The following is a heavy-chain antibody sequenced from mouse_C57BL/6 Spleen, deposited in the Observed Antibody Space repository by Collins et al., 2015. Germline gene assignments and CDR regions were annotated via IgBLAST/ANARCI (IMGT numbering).Heavy chain of an antibody. Sequence: DVQLQESGPGLVKPSQSLSLTCTVTGYSITSDYAWNWIRQFPGNKLEWMGYISYSGSTSYNPSLKSRISITRDTSKNQFFLQLNSVTTEDTATYYCARLIYYDGYYFDYWGQGTTLTVSS. J-gene: IGHJ2*01. D-gene: IGHD2-4*01. CDR1: GYSITSDYA. V-gene: IGHV3-2*02. CDR3: ARLIYYDGYYFDY. CDR2: ISYSGST.